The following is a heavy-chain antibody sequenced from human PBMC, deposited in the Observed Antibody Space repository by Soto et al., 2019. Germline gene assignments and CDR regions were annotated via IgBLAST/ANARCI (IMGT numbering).Heavy chain of an antibody. V-gene: IGHV3-48*02. J-gene: IGHJ4*02. CDR3: ARDLSYAFDY. Sequence: EVQLVESGGGLVQPGGSLRLSCAASGFIFTSYSMYWVRQAPGKGLEWLSYIRIDSNHIGYADSVRGRFTISSDIAKNSLYLQMNSLRDEDTAVYYCARDLSYAFDYWGQGTLVTVSS. CDR2: IRIDSNHI. CDR1: GFIFTSYS. D-gene: IGHD1-26*01.